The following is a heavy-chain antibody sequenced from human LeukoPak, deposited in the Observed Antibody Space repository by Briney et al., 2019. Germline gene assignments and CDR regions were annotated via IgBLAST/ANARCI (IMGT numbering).Heavy chain of an antibody. CDR1: GYTFTSYY. D-gene: IGHD3-3*01. CDR3: ARGGYDFVYYYYGMDV. J-gene: IGHJ6*02. V-gene: IGHV1-2*06. CDR2: INPNSGGT. Sequence: ASVKVSCKASGYTFTSYYMHWVRQAPGQGLEWMGRINPNSGGTNYAQKFQGRVTMTRDTSISTAYMELSRLRSDDTAVYYCARGGYDFVYYYYGMDVWGQGTTVTVSS.